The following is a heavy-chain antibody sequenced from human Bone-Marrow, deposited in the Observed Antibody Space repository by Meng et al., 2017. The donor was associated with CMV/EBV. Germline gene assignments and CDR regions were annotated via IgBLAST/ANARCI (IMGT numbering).Heavy chain of an antibody. D-gene: IGHD6-6*01. CDR1: GGSFSGYY. V-gene: IGHV4-34*01. CDR3: ARGRIAARPSKYYYYYYGMAV. Sequence: SETLSLTCAVYGGSFSGYYWSWIRQPPGKGLEWIGEINHSGSTNYNPSLKSRVTISVDTSKNQFSLKLSSVTAADTAVYYCARGRIAARPSKYYYYYYGMAVWGQGHTVTGAS. CDR2: INHSGST. J-gene: IGHJ6*02.